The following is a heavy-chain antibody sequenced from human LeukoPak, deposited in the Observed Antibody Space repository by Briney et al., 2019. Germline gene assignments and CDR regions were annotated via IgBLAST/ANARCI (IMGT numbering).Heavy chain of an antibody. Sequence: GESLKISCKGSGYSFTSYWIGWVRQMPGKGLEWMGIIYPGDSDTRYSPSFQGQVTISADKSICTAYLQWSSLKASDTAMYYCARRNYDILTGYLYNWFDPWGQGTLVTVSS. CDR2: IYPGDSDT. CDR3: ARRNYDILTGYLYNWFDP. D-gene: IGHD3-9*01. V-gene: IGHV5-51*01. J-gene: IGHJ5*02. CDR1: GYSFTSYW.